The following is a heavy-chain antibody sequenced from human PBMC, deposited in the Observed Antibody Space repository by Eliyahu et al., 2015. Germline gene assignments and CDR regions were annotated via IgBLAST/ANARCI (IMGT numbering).Heavy chain of an antibody. J-gene: IGHJ4*02. Sequence: QVQLVQSGXEVKKPGASVKVSCKASGXTFTSYDINWVRQATGQGLEWMGWMNPNSGNTGYAQKFQGRVXMTRNTSISTAYXELSSLRSEDXAVYYCARNPFYCSGGSCRGNGYFDYWGQGTLVTVSS. D-gene: IGHD2-15*01. CDR1: GXTFTSYD. CDR2: MNPNSGNT. CDR3: ARNPFYCSGGSCRGNGYFDY. V-gene: IGHV1-8*01.